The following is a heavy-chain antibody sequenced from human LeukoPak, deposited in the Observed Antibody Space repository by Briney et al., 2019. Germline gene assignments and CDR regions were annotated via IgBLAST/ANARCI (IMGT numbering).Heavy chain of an antibody. J-gene: IGHJ4*02. D-gene: IGHD3-10*01. CDR3: AGGYYYGSGRGAIDY. CDR1: GGSISSYD. CDR2: IYYSGST. V-gene: IGHV4-59*01. Sequence: KASETLSLTCTVSGGSISSYDWSWIRQPPGKGLEWIGYIYYSGSTNYNPSLKRRVTISVDTSKNQFSLKLSSVTAADTAVYYCAGGYYYGSGRGAIDYWGQGTLVTVSS.